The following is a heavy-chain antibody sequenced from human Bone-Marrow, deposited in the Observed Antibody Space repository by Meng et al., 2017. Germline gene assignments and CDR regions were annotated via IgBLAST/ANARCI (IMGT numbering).Heavy chain of an antibody. CDR1: GYTFTSYG. V-gene: IGHV1-18*01. CDR2: ISAYNGNT. CDR3: VKEWELGSFDY. D-gene: IGHD1-26*01. J-gene: IGHJ4*02. Sequence: QVQLVQSGAEVKKPGASVKVACKVSGYTFTSYGISWVRQAPGQGLEWMGWISAYNGNTNYAQKLQGRVTMNTDTSTSTAYMELRSLRSDDTAVYYCVKEWELGSFDYWGQGTLVTVSS.